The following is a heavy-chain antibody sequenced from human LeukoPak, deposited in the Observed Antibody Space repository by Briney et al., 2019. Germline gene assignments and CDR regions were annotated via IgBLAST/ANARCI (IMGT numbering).Heavy chain of an antibody. Sequence: GGSLRLSCAASGFTFSGSTMHWVRQASGKGPEWVGHIRSKANNYATTYAASVKGRCTISRDDSKNTAYLQMSGLKTEDTAVYYCTSDYYDSSAQGDYWGQGTLVTVSS. CDR2: IRSKANNYAT. J-gene: IGHJ4*02. D-gene: IGHD3-22*01. CDR1: GFTFSGST. V-gene: IGHV3-73*01. CDR3: TSDYYDSSAQGDY.